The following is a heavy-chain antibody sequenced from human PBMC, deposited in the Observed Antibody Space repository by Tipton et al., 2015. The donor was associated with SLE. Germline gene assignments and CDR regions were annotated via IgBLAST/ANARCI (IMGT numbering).Heavy chain of an antibody. CDR1: GFSISSYY. CDR3: ARGSVGDSKDY. CDR2: IKQDGNEK. V-gene: IGHV3-7*03. J-gene: IGHJ4*02. Sequence: SLRLSCEVSGFSISSYYMSWVRQAPGKGLEWVANIKQDGNEKHYVDSVRGRFTITKDNANNSLYLQMNSLRADDTAVYYCARGSVGDSKDYWGQGTLVTVSS. D-gene: IGHD2-21*02.